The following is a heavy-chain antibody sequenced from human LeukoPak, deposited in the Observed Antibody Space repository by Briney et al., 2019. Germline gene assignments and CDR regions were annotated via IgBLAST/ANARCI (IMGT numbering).Heavy chain of an antibody. D-gene: IGHD6-13*01. J-gene: IGHJ4*02. CDR1: GGSISSSSYY. V-gene: IGHV4-39*01. CDR2: IYYSGST. CDR3: ARHPRSSNCEGCIDY. Sequence: PSETLSLTCTASGGSISSSSYYWGWIRQPPGKGLEWIGSIYYSGSTYYNPSLKSRVTISVDTSKNQFSLKLSSVTAADTAVYYCARHPRSSNCEGCIDYWGQGTLVTVSS.